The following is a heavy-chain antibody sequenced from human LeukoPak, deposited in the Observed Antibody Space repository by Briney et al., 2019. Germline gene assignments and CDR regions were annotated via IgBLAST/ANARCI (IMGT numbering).Heavy chain of an antibody. CDR3: AGHHPRNTVDF. CDR2: ISHSGST. CDR1: GGSIRSFS. V-gene: IGHV4-59*08. D-gene: IGHD2/OR15-2a*01. J-gene: IGHJ4*02. Sequence: SETLSLTCTVPGGSIRSFSWTWIRQPPGKGLQWIGYISHSGSTNYSPSLKSRVTVSLDTSKNQFSLKLSSVTAADTAVYYCAGHHPRNTVDFWGQGTLVTVSS.